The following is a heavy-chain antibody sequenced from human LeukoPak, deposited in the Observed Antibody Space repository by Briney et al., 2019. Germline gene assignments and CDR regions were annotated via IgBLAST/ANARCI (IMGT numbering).Heavy chain of an antibody. D-gene: IGHD3-10*01. Sequence: SETLSLTCAVYGGSFSGYYWSWIRQPPGKGLEWIGEINYSGSTNYNPSLKSRVTISVDTSKNQFSLKLSSVTAADTAVYYCARHGDYYGSGSRYWGQGTLVTVSS. CDR1: GGSFSGYY. J-gene: IGHJ4*02. CDR3: ARHGDYYGSGSRY. CDR2: INYSGST. V-gene: IGHV4-34*01.